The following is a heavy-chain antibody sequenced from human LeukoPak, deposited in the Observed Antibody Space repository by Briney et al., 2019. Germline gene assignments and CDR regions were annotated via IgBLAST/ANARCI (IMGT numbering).Heavy chain of an antibody. CDR3: ARDHRGGYYDSSGFFGGLDY. CDR1: GFIFNSFG. V-gene: IGHV3-33*01. D-gene: IGHD3-22*01. CDR2: IWYDGSNK. J-gene: IGHJ4*02. Sequence: GKSLRLSCAASGFIFNSFGMYWVRQAPGKGLEWVAFIWYDGSNKYYADSVRGRFTISRDNSKDTLYLQMNSLRAEGTAVYYCARDHRGGYYDSSGFFGGLDYWGQGTLVTVSS.